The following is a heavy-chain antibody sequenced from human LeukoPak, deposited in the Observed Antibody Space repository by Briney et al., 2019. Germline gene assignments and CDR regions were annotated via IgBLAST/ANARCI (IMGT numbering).Heavy chain of an antibody. V-gene: IGHV3-30*18. CDR2: ISYDGSNK. Sequence: GRSLRLSCAASGFTFSSYGMHWVRQAPGKGLEWVAVISYDGSNKYYADSVKGRFTISRDNSKNTLYLQMNSLRAKDTAVYYCAKGYGSGSYFDYWGQGTLVTVSS. D-gene: IGHD3-10*01. CDR1: GFTFSSYG. J-gene: IGHJ4*02. CDR3: AKGYGSGSYFDY.